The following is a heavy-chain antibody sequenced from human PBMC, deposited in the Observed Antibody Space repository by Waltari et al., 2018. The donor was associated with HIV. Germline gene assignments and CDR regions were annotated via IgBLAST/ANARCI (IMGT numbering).Heavy chain of an antibody. D-gene: IGHD5-18*01. CDR3: ARDRRPYTYGPIFDY. J-gene: IGHJ4*02. CDR2: ISYDGSNK. Sequence: QVQLVESGGGVVQPGRSLRLSCAASGFTFRNYAMHWVRQAPGKGLEWVALISYDGSNKYYADSVKGRFTISRDSSKNTLYLQMNSLRAEDTAVYYCARDRRPYTYGPIFDYWGQGTLVTVSS. V-gene: IGHV3-30-3*01. CDR1: GFTFRNYA.